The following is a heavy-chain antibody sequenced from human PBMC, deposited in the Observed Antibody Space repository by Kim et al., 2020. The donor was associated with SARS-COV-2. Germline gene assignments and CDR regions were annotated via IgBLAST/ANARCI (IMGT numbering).Heavy chain of an antibody. V-gene: IGHV3-21*01. J-gene: IGHJ4*02. CDR1: GFTFSSYS. Sequence: GGSLRLSCAASGFTFSSYSMNWVRQAPGKGLEWVSSISSSSSYIYYADSVKGRFTISRDNAKNSLYLQMNSLRAEDTAVYYCARDLLGDGTGIANYWGQGTLVTVSS. CDR3: ARDLLGDGTGIANY. CDR2: ISSSSSYI. D-gene: IGHD6-13*01.